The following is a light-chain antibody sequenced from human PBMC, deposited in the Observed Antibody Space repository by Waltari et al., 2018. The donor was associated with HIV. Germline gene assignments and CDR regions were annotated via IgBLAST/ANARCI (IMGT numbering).Light chain of an antibody. CDR2: SIN. Sequence: QAVLTQPPSASGAAGQGVPMSCCGSSSHSVSNYVTWYQQLPGTAPQLLIYSINPRPSGVPDRFSVSKSGTSASLAISGLQSEDEADYYCSAWDDSLNGNWVFGGGTKLTVL. CDR1: SSHSVSNY. CDR3: SAWDDSLNGNWV. J-gene: IGLJ3*02. V-gene: IGLV1-44*01.